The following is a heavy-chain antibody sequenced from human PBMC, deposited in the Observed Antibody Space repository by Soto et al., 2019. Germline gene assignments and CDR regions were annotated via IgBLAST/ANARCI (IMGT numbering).Heavy chain of an antibody. V-gene: IGHV4-4*02. D-gene: IGHD2-2*01. CDR3: ANTRGLGLLDA. CDR2: VSHSGST. J-gene: IGHJ6*04. CDR1: GGSISSRNR. Sequence: QVHLLESGPGLVKPSGTLSLTCTVSGGSISSRNRWSWVRQSPGKGLEWIGEVSHSGSTNSNPSLKSRVTISLDHSNNQFPLNLESMTAADAAVYFCANTRGLGLLDAWGKGTTVVVSS.